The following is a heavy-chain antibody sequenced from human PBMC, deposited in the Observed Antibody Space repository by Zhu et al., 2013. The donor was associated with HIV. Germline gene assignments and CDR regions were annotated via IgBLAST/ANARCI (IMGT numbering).Heavy chain of an antibody. CDR2: ISAYSVNT. D-gene: IGHD2-2*01. CDR1: GYTFTSFG. J-gene: IGHJ4*02. CDR3: ARTLAGMVPFDF. V-gene: IGHV1-18*01. Sequence: QVQLVQSGAEVKKPGASVKVSCKASGYTFTSFGISWVRQAPGQGLEWMGWISAYSVNTNYAQNHQGRVTMTTDTSTSTAYMELRGLRSDDTAVYYCARTLAGMVPFDFWGQGTLVTVSS.